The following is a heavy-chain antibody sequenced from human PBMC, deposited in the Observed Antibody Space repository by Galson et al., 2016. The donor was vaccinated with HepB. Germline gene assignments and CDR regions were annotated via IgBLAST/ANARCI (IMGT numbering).Heavy chain of an antibody. D-gene: IGHD5-12*01. CDR1: GGAISTGNYH. CDR3: ARGRHSGYEDRYFDF. CDR2: IYASGDT. V-gene: IGHV4-61*02. Sequence: TLSLTCTVSGGAISTGNYHWNWFRQPAGKGLEWIGRIYASGDTTYSPSLKSRVTMSVDTSRNQFSLKVRSLTAADTAVYYCARGRHSGYEDRYFDFWGQGSLATVSS. J-gene: IGHJ4*02.